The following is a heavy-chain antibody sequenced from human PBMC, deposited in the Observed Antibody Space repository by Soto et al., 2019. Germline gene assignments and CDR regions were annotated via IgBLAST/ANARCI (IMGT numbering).Heavy chain of an antibody. J-gene: IGHJ3*02. CDR3: ARAAEGAFDI. CDR1: GFIFTSSW. CDR2: ILPDGSER. Sequence: GGSLRLSCAASGFIFTSSWMGWIRQAPGKGLEWVANILPDGSERYAVDSVEGRFTISRDNAKSSVHLQMNSMRAEDTAVYYCARAAEGAFDIWGQGTMVTVSS. V-gene: IGHV3-7*01.